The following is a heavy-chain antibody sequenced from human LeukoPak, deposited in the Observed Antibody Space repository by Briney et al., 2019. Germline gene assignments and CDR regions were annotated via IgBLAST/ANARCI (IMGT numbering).Heavy chain of an antibody. Sequence: GGSLRLSCAASEFTFDSYAMNWVRQAPGKGLEWVSAISGSGANTYYANSVKGRSTISRDNSKSTLFLQMDSLRAEDTAIYYCAKTSVSSGWPELFDFWGQGTLVTISS. J-gene: IGHJ4*02. CDR1: EFTFDSYA. D-gene: IGHD6-19*01. V-gene: IGHV3-23*01. CDR3: AKTSVSSGWPELFDF. CDR2: ISGSGANT.